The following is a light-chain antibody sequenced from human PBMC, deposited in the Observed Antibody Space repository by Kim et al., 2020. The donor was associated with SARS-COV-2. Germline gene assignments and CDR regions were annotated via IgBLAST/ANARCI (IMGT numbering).Light chain of an antibody. CDR1: QTISKF. CDR3: QQTYSNVYT. J-gene: IGKJ2*01. Sequence: SASVWDRVTISFRASQTISKFLNLYHPKTGKAPQLLIYAASGLQSGVPSRFRGSGSGTNFPLTLSSLQPEDFATYYCQQTYSNVYTFGQGTKLEIK. V-gene: IGKV1-39*01. CDR2: AAS.